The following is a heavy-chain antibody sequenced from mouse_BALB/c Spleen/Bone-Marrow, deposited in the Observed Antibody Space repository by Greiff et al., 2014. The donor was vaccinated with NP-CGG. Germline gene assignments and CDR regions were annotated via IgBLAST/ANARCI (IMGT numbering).Heavy chain of an antibody. V-gene: IGHV1-18*01. Sequence: VHVKQSGPELVKPGASMKISCKASGYSFTDYTMNWMKQSHGKNLEWIGLINPYNGGTDYSQKFKGKATLTVDKSSSTAYMELLSLTSEDSAVYYCARGATMITTGDAMDYWGQGTSVTVSS. D-gene: IGHD2-4*01. CDR1: GYSFTDYT. J-gene: IGHJ4*01. CDR2: INPYNGGT. CDR3: ARGATMITTGDAMDY.